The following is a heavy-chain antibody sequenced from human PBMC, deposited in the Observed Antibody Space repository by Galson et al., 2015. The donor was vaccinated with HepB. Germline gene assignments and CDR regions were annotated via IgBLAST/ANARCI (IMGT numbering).Heavy chain of an antibody. CDR1: GFTFSSYA. D-gene: IGHD3-10*01. Sequence: SLRLSCAASGFTFSSYAMSWVRQAPGKGLEWVSAISGSGGSTYYADSVKGRFTISRDNSKNTLYLQMNSLRAEDTAVYYCAKGSDYYGSGSSWGQGTLVTVSS. V-gene: IGHV3-23*01. CDR3: AKGSDYYGSGSS. J-gene: IGHJ5*02. CDR2: ISGSGGST.